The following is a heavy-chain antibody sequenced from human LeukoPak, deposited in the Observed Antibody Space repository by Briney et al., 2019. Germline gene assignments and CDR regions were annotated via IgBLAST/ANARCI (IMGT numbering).Heavy chain of an antibody. V-gene: IGHV1-69*13. D-gene: IGHD5-12*01. CDR1: GGTFSSYA. Sequence: VASVKVSCKASGGTFSSYAISWVRQAPGQGLEWMGGIIPIFGTANYAQKFQGRVTITADESTSTAYMELSSLRSEGTAVYYCAREPVIVATTDAFDIWGQGTMVTVSS. CDR2: IIPIFGTA. CDR3: AREPVIVATTDAFDI. J-gene: IGHJ3*02.